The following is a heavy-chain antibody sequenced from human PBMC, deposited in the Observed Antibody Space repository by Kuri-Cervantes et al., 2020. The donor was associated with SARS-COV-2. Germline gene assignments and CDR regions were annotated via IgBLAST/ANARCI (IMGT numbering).Heavy chain of an antibody. Sequence: ESLKISCAVYGGSFSGYYWSWIRQPPGKGLEWIGEINHSGSTNYNPSLKSRVTISVDTSKNQFSLKLSSVTAADTAVYYCARGRDKGAAAGPGPRWFDPWGQGTLVTGAS. J-gene: IGHJ5*02. CDR2: INHSGST. D-gene: IGHD6-13*01. CDR1: GGSFSGYY. V-gene: IGHV4-34*01. CDR3: ARGRDKGAAAGPGPRWFDP.